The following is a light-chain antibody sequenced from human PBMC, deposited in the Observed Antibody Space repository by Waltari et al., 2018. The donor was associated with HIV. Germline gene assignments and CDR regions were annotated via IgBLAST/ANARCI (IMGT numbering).Light chain of an antibody. J-gene: IGLJ3*02. CDR3: YSYAGSNNWV. CDR2: EVS. CDR1: SSDIGGYNS. V-gene: IGLV2-8*01. Sequence: QSAPTQTPSASGSPGQSVTIPCTGTSSDIGGYNSVSWYQQPPDKAPKLMIYEVSKRPSGVPDRFSGSKSGNTASLTVSGLQAGYEANYYCYSYAGSNNWVVGGGTKLTVL.